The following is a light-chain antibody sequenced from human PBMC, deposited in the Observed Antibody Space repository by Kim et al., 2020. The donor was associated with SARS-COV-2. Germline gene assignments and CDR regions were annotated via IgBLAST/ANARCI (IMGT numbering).Light chain of an antibody. J-gene: IGLJ2*01. CDR1: SSYVGCYNY. CDR2: DVS. CDR3: CSYAGSYTFVV. V-gene: IGLV2-11*01. Sequence: VPISCTVTSSYVGCYNYVSWYQQHPGKAPKLMIYDVSKRPSGVPDRFSGSKSGNTASLTISGLQAEDEADYYCCSYAGSYTFVVFGGGTKLTVL.